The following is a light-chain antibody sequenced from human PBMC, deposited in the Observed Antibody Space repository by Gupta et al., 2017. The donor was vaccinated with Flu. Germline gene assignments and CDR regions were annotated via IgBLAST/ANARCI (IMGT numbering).Light chain of an antibody. J-gene: IGLJ2*01. CDR1: TSDIGGYDY. V-gene: IGLV2-14*01. Sequence: QSALTQPASVSGSPGQSPTISCTGTTSDIGGYDYVSWYQQYPGKAPKLMIYEVTNRPSGVSYRFSGSKSGNTASLTISELLAEDEADYYCSSYTSSGALVFGGGTKVTVL. CDR3: SSYTSSGALV. CDR2: EVT.